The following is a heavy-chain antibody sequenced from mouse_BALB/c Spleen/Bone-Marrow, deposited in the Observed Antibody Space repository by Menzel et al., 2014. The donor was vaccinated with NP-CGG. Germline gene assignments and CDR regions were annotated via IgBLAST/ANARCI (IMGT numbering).Heavy chain of an antibody. D-gene: IGHD1-2*01. CDR1: GFDFSRYW. Sequence: EVHLVESGGGLVQPGGSLKLSCAASGFDFSRYWMSWVRQAPGKGLEWIGEINPDSSTINYTPSLKDKFIISRDNAKNTLYLRLNKVRSEDTALYYCARLDYYGSLNYWGQGTTLTVSS. CDR2: INPDSSTI. V-gene: IGHV4-1*02. J-gene: IGHJ2*01. CDR3: ARLDYYGSLNY.